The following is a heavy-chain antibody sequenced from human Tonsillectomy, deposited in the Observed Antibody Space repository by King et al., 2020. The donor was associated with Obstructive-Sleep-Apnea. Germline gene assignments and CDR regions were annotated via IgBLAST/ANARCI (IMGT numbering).Heavy chain of an antibody. CDR1: GYNFTTYW. D-gene: IGHD2-2*01. CDR3: ARLSLNGYADI. J-gene: IGHJ4*02. CDR2: IDPSDSYE. V-gene: IGHV5-10-1*03. Sequence: QLVQSEAEVRKPGESLRISCKGSGYNFTTYWISWVRQMPGKSLEWMGRIDPSDSYENYSPTFQGHVTVSSDKSISTAYLDWSSLKTSDTAMYYCARLSLNGYADIWGQGTLVTVSS.